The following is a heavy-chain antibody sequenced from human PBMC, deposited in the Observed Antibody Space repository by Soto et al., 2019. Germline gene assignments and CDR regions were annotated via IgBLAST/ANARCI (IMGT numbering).Heavy chain of an antibody. D-gene: IGHD6-6*01. Sequence: ASVKVSCKPSGYTFTTDYMHWVRQAPGQGLEWMGVINPSGGSTTYAQKFQGRVTMTRDTSKNTLYLQMNSLRVEDTAVYYCARLPGGTAPRPAYWGQGTPVTVSS. J-gene: IGHJ4*02. CDR2: INPSGGST. V-gene: IGHV1-46*01. CDR3: ARLPGGTAPRPAY. CDR1: GYTFTTDY.